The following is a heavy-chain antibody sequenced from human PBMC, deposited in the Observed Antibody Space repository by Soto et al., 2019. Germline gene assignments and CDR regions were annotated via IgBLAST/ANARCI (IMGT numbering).Heavy chain of an antibody. CDR2: MNPNSGNT. Sequence: QVQLVQSGAEVKKPGASVKVSCKASGYTFTSYDINWVRQATGQGPEWMGWMNPNSGNTGYAQKFQGRVTMTRNTSISTAYMELSRLRSEDTAVYYCATFVDTAMVSDYWGQGTLVTVSS. D-gene: IGHD5-18*01. J-gene: IGHJ4*02. CDR3: ATFVDTAMVSDY. CDR1: GYTFTSYD. V-gene: IGHV1-8*01.